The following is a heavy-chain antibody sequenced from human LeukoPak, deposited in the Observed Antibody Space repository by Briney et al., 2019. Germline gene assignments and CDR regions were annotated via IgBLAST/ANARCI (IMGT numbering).Heavy chain of an antibody. D-gene: IGHD6-13*01. CDR2: ISWNSGTI. J-gene: IGHJ5*02. CDR3: AKGERSSTCYGAFDP. Sequence: GRSLRLSCAASGFTFDDYAIHWVRQAPGKGLEWVSGISWNSGTIDYADSVKGRFTISRDNAKNYLYLQMNSLRPEDTALYYCAKGERSSTCYGAFDPWGQGTLVTVSS. V-gene: IGHV3-9*01. CDR1: GFTFDDYA.